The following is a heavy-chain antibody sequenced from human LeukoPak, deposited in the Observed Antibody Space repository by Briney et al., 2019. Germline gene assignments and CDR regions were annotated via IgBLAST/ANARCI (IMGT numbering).Heavy chain of an antibody. CDR1: GFTFSSYA. D-gene: IGHD6-19*01. V-gene: IGHV3-23*01. Sequence: PGGSLRLSCAASGFTFSSYALSWVRQAPGKGLEWVSGISGSGNNTYYADSVKGRFTISRDNSKNTLYLQMNSLRAEDTAVYYCAKGGGWSPAVLFDYWGQGTLVTVSS. CDR2: ISGSGNNT. CDR3: AKGGGWSPAVLFDY. J-gene: IGHJ4*02.